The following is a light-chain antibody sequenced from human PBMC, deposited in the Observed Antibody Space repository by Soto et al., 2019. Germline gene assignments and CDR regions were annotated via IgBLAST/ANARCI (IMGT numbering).Light chain of an antibody. J-gene: IGKJ1*01. Sequence: EIVMTQSPATLSVSPGERATLSCMASQSVSSNLAWYQQKPGLAPRLLIYGASTRATGIPARFSGSGSGTEFTLTISSLQSEDFAVYYCQQYNNWPRTFGQGTKVEIK. V-gene: IGKV3-15*01. CDR1: QSVSSN. CDR3: QQYNNWPRT. CDR2: GAS.